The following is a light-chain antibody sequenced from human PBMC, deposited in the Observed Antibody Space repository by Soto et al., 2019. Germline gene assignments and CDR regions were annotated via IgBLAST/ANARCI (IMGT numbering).Light chain of an antibody. CDR1: QSVSSSY. J-gene: IGKJ1*01. CDR2: GAS. CDR3: QQYGSSPKT. Sequence: EIVLTQSPVTLSLSPVERATLSCRASQSVSSSYLAWYQQKPGQAPRLLIYGASSRATGIPDRFSGSGSGTDFTLTISRLEPEDFAVHYCQQYGSSPKTFGQGTKVDIK. V-gene: IGKV3-20*01.